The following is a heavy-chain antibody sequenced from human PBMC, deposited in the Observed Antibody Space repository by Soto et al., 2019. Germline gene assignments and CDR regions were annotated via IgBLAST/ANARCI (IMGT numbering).Heavy chain of an antibody. V-gene: IGHV1-2*02. D-gene: IGHD3-22*01. Sequence: QVQLVQSGAEVRKPGASVKVSCQTSGYKFTDHRIHWVRQAPGQGLEWMGWIAPNNGNTHYVPKFKGRVTMTSDTSTSTAHMELAQLTSDDTAVYYCATNLGFTWLTYFDLWVRGTLVTFSS. CDR1: GYKFTDHR. CDR3: ATNLGFTWLTYFDL. CDR2: IAPNNGNT. J-gene: IGHJ2*01.